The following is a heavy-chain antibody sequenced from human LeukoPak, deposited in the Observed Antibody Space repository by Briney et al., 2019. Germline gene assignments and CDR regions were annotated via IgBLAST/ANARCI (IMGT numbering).Heavy chain of an antibody. V-gene: IGHV3-33*06. CDR3: AKDNTIFGVADNWFDP. CDR2: IWYDGSNK. D-gene: IGHD3-3*01. J-gene: IGHJ5*02. CDR1: GFTFGSYG. Sequence: GGSLRLSCAASGFTFGSYGMHWVRQAPGKGLEWVAVIWYDGSNKYYADSVKGRFTISRDNSKNTLYLQMNSLRAEDTAVYYCAKDNTIFGVADNWFDPWGQGTLVTVSS.